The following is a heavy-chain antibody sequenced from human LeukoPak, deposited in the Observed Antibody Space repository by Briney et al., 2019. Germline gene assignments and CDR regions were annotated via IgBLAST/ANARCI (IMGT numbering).Heavy chain of an antibody. V-gene: IGHV3-9*01. CDR2: ISWNSGSI. CDR1: GFTFDDYA. CDR3: AKGPLFDY. Sequence: GGSLRLSCAASGFTFDDYAMHWVRQAPGKGLEWVSGISWNSGSIGYADSAKGRFTISRDNAKNSLYLQMNSLRAEDTALYYCAKGPLFDYWGQGTLVTVSS. J-gene: IGHJ4*02.